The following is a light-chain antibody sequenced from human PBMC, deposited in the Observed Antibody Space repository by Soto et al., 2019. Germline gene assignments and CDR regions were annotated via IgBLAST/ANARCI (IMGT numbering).Light chain of an antibody. CDR3: SSYAGSSNV. Sequence: QSVLTQPPSASGSPGQSVAISCTGTSSDVGGYNYVSWYQQHPDKAPKLMIYEVNKRPSGVPDRFSGSKSGNTASLTISGLQAEDEADYYCSSYAGSSNVFVTGTKLTVL. V-gene: IGLV2-8*01. CDR2: EVN. CDR1: SSDVGGYNY. J-gene: IGLJ1*01.